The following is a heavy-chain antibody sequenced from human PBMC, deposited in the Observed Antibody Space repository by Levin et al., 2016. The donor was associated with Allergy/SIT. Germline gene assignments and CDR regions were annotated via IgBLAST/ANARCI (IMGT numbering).Heavy chain of an antibody. Sequence: WIRQPPGKALEWLALIYWDDDKRYSPSLKSRLTITKDTSKNQVVLTMTNMDPVDTATYYCAHSGTQYCSSTSCYSAPGYFDYWGQGTLVTVSS. CDR3: AHSGTQYCSSTSCYSAPGYFDY. D-gene: IGHD2-2*02. J-gene: IGHJ4*02. CDR2: IYWDDDK. V-gene: IGHV2-5*02.